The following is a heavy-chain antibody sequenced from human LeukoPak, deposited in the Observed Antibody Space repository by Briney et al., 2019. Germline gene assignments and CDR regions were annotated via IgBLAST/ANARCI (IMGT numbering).Heavy chain of an antibody. Sequence: TGGPLRLSCAASGFTFSSYAMSWVRQAPGKGLEWVSAISGSGGSTYYADSVKGRFTISRDNSKNTLYLQMNSLRAEDTAVYYCAKDRSSSWRVHGYWGQGTLVTVSS. J-gene: IGHJ4*02. CDR2: ISGSGGST. CDR1: GFTFSSYA. CDR3: AKDRSSSWRVHGY. V-gene: IGHV3-23*01. D-gene: IGHD6-13*01.